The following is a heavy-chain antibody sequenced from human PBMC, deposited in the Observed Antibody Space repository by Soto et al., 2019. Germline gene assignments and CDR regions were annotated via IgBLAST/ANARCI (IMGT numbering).Heavy chain of an antibody. J-gene: IGHJ6*02. CDR1: GRSVTATNC. CDR3: ASVRGGYYYAMDV. V-gene: IGHV4-4*02. CDR2: INLSGTT. Sequence: SATLSLTCALPGRSVTATNCWSWIRQPPGKGLEWIGEINLSGTTNYNPSLKRRVTMSVDKSKNQFSLKLSSVTAADTAVYYCASVRGGYYYAMDVWGQGTTVT. D-gene: IGHD3-10*02.